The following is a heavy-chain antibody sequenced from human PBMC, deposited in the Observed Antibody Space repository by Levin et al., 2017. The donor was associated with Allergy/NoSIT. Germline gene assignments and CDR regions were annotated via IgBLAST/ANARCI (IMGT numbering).Heavy chain of an antibody. CDR3: ARENYNSNGYFDY. D-gene: IGHD3-22*01. CDR1: GFTFSGYT. V-gene: IGHV3-21*01. CDR2: ISSAGSYI. J-gene: IGHJ4*02. Sequence: GESLKISCEVSGFTFSGYTMNWVRLAPGKGLEWVSSISSAGSYIFYADSVKGRFTISRDNAKNSLYLQMDSLRAEDTAVYYCARENYNSNGYFDYWGQGTLVTVSS.